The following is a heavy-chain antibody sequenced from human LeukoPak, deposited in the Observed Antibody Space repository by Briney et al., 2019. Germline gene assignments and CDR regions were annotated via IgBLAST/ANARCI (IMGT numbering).Heavy chain of an antibody. V-gene: IGHV3-21*01. CDR3: ASFQAFRGI. J-gene: IGHJ3*02. CDR1: GFTFSSYS. CDR2: ISSSSSYI. Sequence: GGSLRLSCAASGFTFSSYSMNWVRQAPGEGLEWVSSISSSSSYIYYADSVKGRFTISRDNAKNSLYLQMNSLRAEDTAVYYCASFQAFRGIWGQGTMVTVSS.